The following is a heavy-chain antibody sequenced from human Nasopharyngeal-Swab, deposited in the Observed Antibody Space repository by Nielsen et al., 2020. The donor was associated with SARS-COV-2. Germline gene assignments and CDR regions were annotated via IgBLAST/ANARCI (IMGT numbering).Heavy chain of an antibody. V-gene: IGHV3-30-3*01. CDR2: ISYDGSNK. J-gene: IGHJ6*03. Sequence: WIRQPPGKGLEWVAVISYDGSNKYYADSVKGRFTISRDNSKNTLYLQMNSLRAEDTAVYYCARAEGYSYGPLIYYYYMDVWGKGTTVNVSS. CDR3: ARAEGYSYGPLIYYYYMDV. D-gene: IGHD5-18*01.